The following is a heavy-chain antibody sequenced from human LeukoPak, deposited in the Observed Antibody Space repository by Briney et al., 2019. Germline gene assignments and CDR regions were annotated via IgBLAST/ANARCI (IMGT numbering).Heavy chain of an antibody. Sequence: ASVKVSCKASGYTFTSYDINWVRQATGQGLEWMGWMNPNSGNTGYARKFQGRVTMTRNTSISTAYMELSSLRSEDTAVYYCARGVRLSCYSCRYYYYYMDVWGKGTTVTVSS. CDR1: GYTFTSYD. V-gene: IGHV1-8*01. J-gene: IGHJ6*03. CDR2: MNPNSGNT. CDR3: ARGVRLSCYSCRYYYYYMDV. D-gene: IGHD2-15*01.